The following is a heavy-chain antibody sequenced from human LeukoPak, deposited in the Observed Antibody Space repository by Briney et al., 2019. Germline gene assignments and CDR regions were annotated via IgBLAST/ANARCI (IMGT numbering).Heavy chain of an antibody. J-gene: IGHJ5*02. CDR1: GGSISSLY. Sequence: PSETLSLTCTVSGGSISSLYWSWIRQPPGKGLEWIGSVYYSGSTSYNPSLKSSVAISLDTSNNQFSLRLSSVTAADTAVYYCARWRYSSSPGWFDTWGQGTLVTVSS. D-gene: IGHD6-6*01. V-gene: IGHV4-59*08. CDR2: VYYSGST. CDR3: ARWRYSSSPGWFDT.